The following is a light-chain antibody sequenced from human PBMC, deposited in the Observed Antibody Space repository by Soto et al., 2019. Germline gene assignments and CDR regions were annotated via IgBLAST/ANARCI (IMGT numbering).Light chain of an antibody. Sequence: DIQMTQTPSSVSASVGDRVTITCRASQDISTWLAWYQQKPGKAPKFLIYPASTLQSGVPSRFSGSGSGTDFTLTSNSLQPEDLATYYGQQANSFPFTFGPGTKGDMK. CDR2: PAS. V-gene: IGKV1-12*01. CDR3: QQANSFPFT. J-gene: IGKJ3*01. CDR1: QDISTW.